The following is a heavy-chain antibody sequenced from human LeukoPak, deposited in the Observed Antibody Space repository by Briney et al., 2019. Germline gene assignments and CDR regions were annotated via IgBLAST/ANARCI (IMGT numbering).Heavy chain of an antibody. Sequence: GGSLRLSCAASGFTFSTYGTHWVRQAPGKGLEWVAVIRYDGSSEYYADSVKGRFIISRDNSKNTLYLQMNSLRAEDTAVYYCARYCSGGSCYMGLIWGQGTLVTVSS. CDR2: IRYDGSSE. J-gene: IGHJ4*02. D-gene: IGHD2-15*01. CDR1: GFTFSTYG. CDR3: ARYCSGGSCYMGLI. V-gene: IGHV3-33*01.